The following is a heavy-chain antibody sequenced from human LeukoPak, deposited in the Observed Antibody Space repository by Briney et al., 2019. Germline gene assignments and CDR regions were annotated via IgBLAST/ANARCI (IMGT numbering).Heavy chain of an antibody. CDR1: GFTFSSYA. Sequence: QPGGSLRLSCAASGFTFSSYAMSWVRQAPGKGLEWVSVITGSGLTTYYADSVKGRFTISRDDSQNTLYLQMNSLRAEDTAVYYCAKDLGYYTDSQWVQALWGQGTLVTVSS. J-gene: IGHJ4*02. CDR3: AKDLGYYTDSQWVQAL. CDR2: ITGSGLTT. D-gene: IGHD1-26*01. V-gene: IGHV3-23*01.